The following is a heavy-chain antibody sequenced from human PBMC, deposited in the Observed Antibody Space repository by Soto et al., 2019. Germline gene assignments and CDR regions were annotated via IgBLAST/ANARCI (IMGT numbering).Heavy chain of an antibody. V-gene: IGHV1-18*04. Sequence: QVQLVQSGAEVKKPGASVRVACKPSGYTFTSYAITWVRQAPGQGLQWMGWIDPFTGDTTYSQNFQGRVIMTTDTSTSTAYMELRSLRSDDAAVYFCARGLVRAVITHFDYWCQGTLVTVSS. CDR1: GYTFTSYA. CDR3: ARGLVRAVITHFDY. CDR2: IDPFTGDT. D-gene: IGHD3-10*01. J-gene: IGHJ4*02.